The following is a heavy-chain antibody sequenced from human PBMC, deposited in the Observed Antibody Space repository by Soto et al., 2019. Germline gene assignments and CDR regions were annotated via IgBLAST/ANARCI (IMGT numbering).Heavy chain of an antibody. CDR3: TGLWFGEIYNY. CDR1: GFSFENAW. Sequence: EEELVESGGGLVKPGGSLTLSCAASGFSFENAWMNWVRQAPGKGQEWVGRIKNKNDGGTTDYAAFVKGRFTISRGASENTLYLHMNGLKTEDTGVYFCTGLWFGEIYNYWGQGSLVTVSS. V-gene: IGHV3-15*07. CDR2: IKNKNDGGTT. D-gene: IGHD3-10*01. J-gene: IGHJ4*01.